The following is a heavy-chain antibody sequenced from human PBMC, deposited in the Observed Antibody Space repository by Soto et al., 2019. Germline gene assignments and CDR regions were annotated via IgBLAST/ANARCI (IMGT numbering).Heavy chain of an antibody. CDR3: AKWEYYYNSNGSPTQSYFDS. V-gene: IGHV1-69*01. D-gene: IGHD3-22*01. Sequence: QVQLVQSGGEVKKPGSSVKVSCKASGDTFSNYAISWVRQAPGQGLEWMGGIIPLFDITNYAKRFQGRVTITADASTSTAYMEMSSLRSEDTAVYYCAKWEYYYNSNGSPTQSYFDSWGQGTLVIVSS. CDR2: IIPLFDIT. CDR1: GDTFSNYA. J-gene: IGHJ4*02.